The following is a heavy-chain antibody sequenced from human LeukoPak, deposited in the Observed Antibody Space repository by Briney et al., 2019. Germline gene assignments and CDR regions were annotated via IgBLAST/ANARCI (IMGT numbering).Heavy chain of an antibody. J-gene: IGHJ4*02. D-gene: IGHD3-22*01. CDR2: ISGAGDST. CDR1: GFNFSKNA. V-gene: IGHV3-23*01. CDR3: AKERKDYYEIGVTGFDY. Sequence: PGGSLTLSCAASGFNFSKNAMTWVRQVPGKGLEWVSGISGAGDSTYYADSVKGRVTISRDNSKSTLYLQMNSLRAEDTALYFCAKERKDYYEIGVTGFDYWGQGTLVTVSS.